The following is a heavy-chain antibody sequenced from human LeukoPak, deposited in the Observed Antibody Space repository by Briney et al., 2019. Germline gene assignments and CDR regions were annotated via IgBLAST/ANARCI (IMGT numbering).Heavy chain of an antibody. Sequence: GESLQISCQGSGYSFTSYWIGWVRQMPGKGLEWMGIIYPGDSDTRYSPSFQGQVTISADKSISTAYLQWSSLKASDTAMYYCARPRDTAMVLFDYWGQGTLVTVSS. V-gene: IGHV5-51*01. CDR2: IYPGDSDT. J-gene: IGHJ4*02. CDR3: ARPRDTAMVLFDY. D-gene: IGHD5-18*01. CDR1: GYSFTSYW.